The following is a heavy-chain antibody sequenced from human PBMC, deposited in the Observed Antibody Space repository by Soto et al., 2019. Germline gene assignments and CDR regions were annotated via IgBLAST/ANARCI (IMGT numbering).Heavy chain of an antibody. Sequence: SETLSLTCTVSGGSVSSGSYYWSWIRQPPGKGLEWIGYIYYSGSTNYNPSLKSRVTISVDTSKNQFSLKLSSVTAADTAVYYCARDVVGTGGMDVWGQGTTVTVSS. V-gene: IGHV4-61*01. J-gene: IGHJ6*02. CDR2: IYYSGST. CDR1: GGSVSSGSYY. CDR3: ARDVVGTGGMDV. D-gene: IGHD1-1*01.